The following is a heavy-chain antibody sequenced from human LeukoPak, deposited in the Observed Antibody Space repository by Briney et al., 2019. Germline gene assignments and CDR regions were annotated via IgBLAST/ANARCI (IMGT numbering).Heavy chain of an antibody. CDR2: INHSGST. CDR1: GGSFSGYY. V-gene: IGHV4-34*01. J-gene: IGHJ4*02. CDR3: ATEGPTSSGFDY. Sequence: SETLSLTCAVYGGSFSGYYWSWIRQPPGKGLEWIGEINHSGSTNYNPSLKSRVTISVDTSKNQFSLKLSSVTAADTAVYYCATEGPTSSGFDYWGQGTLVTVSS. D-gene: IGHD6-25*01.